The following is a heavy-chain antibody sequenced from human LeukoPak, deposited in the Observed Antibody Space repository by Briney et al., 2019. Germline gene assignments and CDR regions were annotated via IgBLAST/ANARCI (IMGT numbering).Heavy chain of an antibody. CDR3: AHSSYDILTGYYRGYPFDP. CDR1: GFSLSTSGVG. J-gene: IGHJ5*02. D-gene: IGHD3-9*01. Sequence: SGPTLVNPTQTLTLTCTFSGFSLSTSGVGVGWIRQPPGKALEWLALIYWDDDKRYSPSLKSRLTITKDTSKNQVVLTMTNMDPVDTATYYCAHSSYDILTGYYRGYPFDPWGQGTLVTVSS. V-gene: IGHV2-5*02. CDR2: IYWDDDK.